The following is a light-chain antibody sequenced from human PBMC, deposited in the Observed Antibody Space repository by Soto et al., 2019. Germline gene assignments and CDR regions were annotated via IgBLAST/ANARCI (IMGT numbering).Light chain of an antibody. CDR1: QTIGSY. J-gene: IGKJ1*01. Sequence: DIQMTQSPSSLSASVGARVTITCRASQTIGSYLNWYQHQPGRAPKLLIYAASSLQSGVPSRFSGSGSGTAFTLTISSLQPEDFATYYCQQRYSTPQTFGQGTKVEI. CDR2: AAS. V-gene: IGKV1-39*01. CDR3: QQRYSTPQT.